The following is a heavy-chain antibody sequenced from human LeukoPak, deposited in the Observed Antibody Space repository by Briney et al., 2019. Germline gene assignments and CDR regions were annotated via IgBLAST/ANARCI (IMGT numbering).Heavy chain of an antibody. Sequence: PGGSLRLSCVASGFTFSSYDMHWVRQATGKGLEWVSAIGTAGDTYYPGSVKGRFTISRENAKNSLYLQMNSLRAGDTAVYYCARSESYGGYSYWGQGTLVTVSS. CDR3: ARSESYGGYSY. V-gene: IGHV3-13*01. CDR1: GFTFSSYD. D-gene: IGHD5-12*01. J-gene: IGHJ4*02. CDR2: IGTAGDT.